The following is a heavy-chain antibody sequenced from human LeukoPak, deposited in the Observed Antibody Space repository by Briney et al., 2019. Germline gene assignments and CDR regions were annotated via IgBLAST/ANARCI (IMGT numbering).Heavy chain of an antibody. CDR1: GDSISSSSYY. D-gene: IGHD5-12*01. Sequence: PSETLSLTCAVSGDSISSSSYYWGWVRQPPGKGLEWLATIFYNGNIHSANTYYNPSLEGRLTISVDPSKNQFSLKLTSVTAPDTAVFYCARQGGYGMDYWGQGTLVTVSS. J-gene: IGHJ4*02. CDR2: IFYNGNIHSANT. V-gene: IGHV4-39*01. CDR3: ARQGGYGMDY.